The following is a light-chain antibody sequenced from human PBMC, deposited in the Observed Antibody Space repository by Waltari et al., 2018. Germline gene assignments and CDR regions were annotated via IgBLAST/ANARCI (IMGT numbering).Light chain of an antibody. CDR3: QQHNSWPRT. V-gene: IGKV3-15*01. CDR2: GAS. CDR1: QSISSN. Sequence: EIVMTQSPATLSVSPGERATLSCRASQSISSNLAWHQQKPGQAPRLLIYGASTRATGAPARFSGSGSGTDFTLTIDSLQSEDFAVYYCQQHNSWPRTFGQGTKVEIK. J-gene: IGKJ1*01.